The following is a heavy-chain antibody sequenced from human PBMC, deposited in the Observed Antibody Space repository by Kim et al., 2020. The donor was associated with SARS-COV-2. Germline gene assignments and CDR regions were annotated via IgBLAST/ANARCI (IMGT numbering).Heavy chain of an antibody. CDR1: GFTFSSYA. J-gene: IGHJ3*02. Sequence: GGSLRLSCAASGFTFSSYAMSWVRQAPGKGLEWVSVIYSGGSNTYYADSVKGRFTISRDNSKNTLYLQMNSLRAEDTAVYYCSIDRMLDAFDIWGQGTMVTVSS. CDR3: SIDRMLDAFDI. V-gene: IGHV3-23*03. D-gene: IGHD2-8*01. CDR2: IYSGGSNT.